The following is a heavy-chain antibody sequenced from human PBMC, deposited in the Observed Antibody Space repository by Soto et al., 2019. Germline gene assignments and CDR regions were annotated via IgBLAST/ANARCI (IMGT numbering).Heavy chain of an antibody. CDR3: ARDRPPSYVWGSYRGDAFDI. D-gene: IGHD3-16*02. V-gene: IGHV3-48*02. Sequence: GGSLRLSCAASGFTFSSYSMNWVRQAPRKGLEWVSYISSSSSTIYCADSVKGRFTISRDNAKNSLYLQMNSLRDEDTAVYYCARDRPPSYVWGSYRGDAFDIWGQGTMVTVSS. CDR2: ISSSSSTI. CDR1: GFTFSSYS. J-gene: IGHJ3*02.